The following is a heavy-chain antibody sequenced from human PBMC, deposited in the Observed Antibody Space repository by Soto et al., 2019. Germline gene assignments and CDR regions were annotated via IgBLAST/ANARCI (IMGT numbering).Heavy chain of an antibody. J-gene: IGHJ4*02. D-gene: IGHD2-8*01. Sequence: QVELVQSGGEVKKPGASVKVSCKASGYTLSSYGIDWVRQAPGQGLEWMGWISPNNGQTNYAQKFADRVTLTTDTTTTIAYMELRSLRSDDTAVYYCASEINGVGDYWGQGTRVTVSS. V-gene: IGHV1-18*01. CDR1: GYTLSSYG. CDR2: ISPNNGQT. CDR3: ASEINGVGDY.